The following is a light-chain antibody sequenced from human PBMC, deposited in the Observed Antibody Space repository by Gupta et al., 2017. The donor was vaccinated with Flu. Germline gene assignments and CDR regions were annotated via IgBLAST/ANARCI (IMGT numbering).Light chain of an antibody. CDR1: GSDVGGYNY. CDR2: EVS. V-gene: IGLV2-14*03. CDR3: SSFTTSSTLV. J-gene: IGLJ3*02. Sequence: QSALTQPASVSGSPGQSITISCTGTGSDVGGYNYVSWYQQHPGKVPKLMIYEVSNRTSGVAGRFSASKSGNTASLTISGLQAEDAADYYCSSFTTSSTLVFGGGTKVFVL.